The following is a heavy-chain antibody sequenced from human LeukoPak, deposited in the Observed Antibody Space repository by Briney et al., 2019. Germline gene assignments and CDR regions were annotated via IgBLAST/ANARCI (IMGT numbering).Heavy chain of an antibody. J-gene: IGHJ4*02. CDR2: IYYSGST. Sequence: SETLSLTCTVSGGSISSSSYYWGRIRQPPGKGLEWIGSIYYSGSTYYNPSLKSRVTISVDTSKNQFSLKLSSVTAADTAVYYCARLGYDILTGYSPFDYWGQGTLVTVSS. CDR1: GGSISSSSYY. V-gene: IGHV4-39*01. CDR3: ARLGYDILTGYSPFDY. D-gene: IGHD3-9*01.